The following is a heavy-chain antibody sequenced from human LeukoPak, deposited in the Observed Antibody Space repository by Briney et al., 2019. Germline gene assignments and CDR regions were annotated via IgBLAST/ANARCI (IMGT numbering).Heavy chain of an antibody. D-gene: IGHD5-18*01. Sequence: GGSLRLSCAASGVIFSNYWMHWVRQAPGKGLVWVSRINRDGSSTSYADSVKGRFTISRDNAKNTLYLQMNSLRVEDTAVYYCARGGGYSYGSFDYWGQGTLVTVSS. V-gene: IGHV3-74*01. CDR3: ARGGGYSYGSFDY. J-gene: IGHJ4*02. CDR1: GVIFSNYW. CDR2: INRDGSST.